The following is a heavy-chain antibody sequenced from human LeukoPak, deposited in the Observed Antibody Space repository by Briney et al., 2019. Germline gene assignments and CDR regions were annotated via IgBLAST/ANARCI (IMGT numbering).Heavy chain of an antibody. CDR3: ARGRRYSSSWPFDY. V-gene: IGHV4-4*07. CDR1: GDSISSYA. CDR2: IYSSGST. J-gene: IGHJ4*02. Sequence: SDTLSLTCSVSGDSISSYAYHWIRQPAGKGLEWIGRIYSSGSTNYQPSLTSRVTMSIDTLRNYFSLKLGSMTAADTAVYYCARGRRYSSSWPFDYWGQGTLVTVSS. D-gene: IGHD6-13*01.